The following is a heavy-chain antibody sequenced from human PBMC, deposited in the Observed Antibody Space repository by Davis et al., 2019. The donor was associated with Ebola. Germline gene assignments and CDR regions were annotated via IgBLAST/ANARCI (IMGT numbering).Heavy chain of an antibody. CDR1: GGSISSYY. D-gene: IGHD6-13*01. CDR2: IYYSGST. Sequence: SETLSLTCTVSGGSISSYYWSWIRQPPGKGLEWIGYIYYSGSTNYNPSLKSRVTISVDTSKSQFSLKLSSVTAADTAVYYCARLAATGYVDYWGQGTLATVSS. J-gene: IGHJ4*02. V-gene: IGHV4-59*01. CDR3: ARLAATGYVDY.